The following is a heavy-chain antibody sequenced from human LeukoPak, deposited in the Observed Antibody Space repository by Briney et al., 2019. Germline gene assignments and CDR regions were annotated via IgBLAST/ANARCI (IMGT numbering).Heavy chain of an antibody. V-gene: IGHV4-39*01. J-gene: IGHJ3*02. Sequence: SETLSLTCTVSGGSISSGSYYWGWIRQPPGKGLEWIGSIYYSGSTYYNPSLKSRVTISVDTSKNQFSLKLSSVTAADTAVYYCARVVVTLDAFDIWGQGTMVTVSS. CDR3: ARVVVTLDAFDI. D-gene: IGHD2-15*01. CDR1: GGSISSGSYY. CDR2: IYYSGST.